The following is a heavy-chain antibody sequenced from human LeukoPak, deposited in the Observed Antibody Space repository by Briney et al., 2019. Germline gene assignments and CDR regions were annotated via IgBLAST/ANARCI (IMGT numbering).Heavy chain of an antibody. J-gene: IGHJ4*02. Sequence: PGGSLRLSCTASGFTFGDYAMSWVRQAPGKGVEWGGFIRSKAYGGTTEYAAAVKGRFTISRDDSKSIAYLQMNSLKTEDTAVYYCTRASPKHLSYYYGSGSYYNFDYWGQGTLVTVSS. V-gene: IGHV3-49*04. CDR3: TRASPKHLSYYYGSGSYYNFDY. CDR1: GFTFGDYA. D-gene: IGHD3-10*01. CDR2: IRSKAYGGTT.